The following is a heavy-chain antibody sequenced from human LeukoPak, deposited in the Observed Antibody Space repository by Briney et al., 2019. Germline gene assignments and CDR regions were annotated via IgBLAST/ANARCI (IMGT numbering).Heavy chain of an antibody. V-gene: IGHV3-48*02. CDR3: ARRDPFDY. J-gene: IGHJ4*02. CDR1: GFTFSAYH. Sequence: GGSLRLSCAASGFTFSAYHMNWVRQAPGKGLEWISFISSDSGTIYYADSVKGRFTISRNNAANSLYLQMNNLRDEDTAVYYCARRDPFDYWGQGTLVTVSS. CDR2: ISSDSGTI.